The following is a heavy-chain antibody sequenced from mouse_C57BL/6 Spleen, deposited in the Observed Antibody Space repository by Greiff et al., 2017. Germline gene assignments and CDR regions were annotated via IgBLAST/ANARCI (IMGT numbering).Heavy chain of an antibody. CDR2: INPRSGYT. D-gene: IGHD1-1*01. CDR1: GYTFTSYT. CDR3: AWYYGSSRPFDY. Sequence: QVQLQQSGAELARPGASVKMSCKASGYTFTSYTMHWVKQRPGQGLEWIGYINPRSGYTTYNQKFKYKATLPADKSSSTAYMQLSSLTSEDSAVYYGAWYYGSSRPFDYWGQGTTLTVSS. J-gene: IGHJ2*01. V-gene: IGHV1-4*01.